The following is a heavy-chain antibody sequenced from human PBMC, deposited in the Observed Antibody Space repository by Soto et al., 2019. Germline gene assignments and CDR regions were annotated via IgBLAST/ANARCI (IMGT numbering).Heavy chain of an antibody. J-gene: IGHJ4*02. CDR1: GDTFSGYP. D-gene: IGHD3-10*01. Sequence: QVQLVQSGAELKKPGSSVKVSCKASGDTFSGYPINWVRQAPGEGLEWMGRIIPVFGTTNDAQRFEVRVTFTADESTNTAYRELRGLLSEDTAVYYCARDGGFGELKYWGPGTVVTVSS. CDR2: IIPVFGTT. CDR3: ARDGGFGELKY. V-gene: IGHV1-69*18.